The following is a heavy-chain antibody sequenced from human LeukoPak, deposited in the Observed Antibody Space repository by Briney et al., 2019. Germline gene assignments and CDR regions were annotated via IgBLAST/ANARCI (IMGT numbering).Heavy chain of an antibody. CDR1: GFTFSSYA. J-gene: IGHJ4*02. V-gene: IGHV3-43*02. Sequence: GGSLRLSCAGSGFTFSSYAMSWVRQAPGKGLEWVSLISADGGSTFSADSVKGRFSISRDNSKNSLYLQMNSLRSEDTAMYYCAKESGKFDYWGQGTLVAVSS. CDR2: ISADGGST. CDR3: AKESGKFDY.